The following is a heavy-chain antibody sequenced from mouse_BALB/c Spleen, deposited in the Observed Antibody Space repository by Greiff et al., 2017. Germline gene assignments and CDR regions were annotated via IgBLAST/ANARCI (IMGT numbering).Heavy chain of an antibody. J-gene: IGHJ2*01. V-gene: IGHV5-12*01. D-gene: IGHD1-1*01. Sequence: EVKLVESGGGLVKPGGSLKLSCAASGFTFSDYYMYWVRQTPEKRLEWVAYISSGGGSTYYPDTVKGRFTISRDNAKNTLYLQMSSLKSEDTAMYYCARRITTVGEYYFDYWGQGTTLTVSS. CDR2: ISSGGGST. CDR1: GFTFSDYY. CDR3: ARRITTVGEYYFDY.